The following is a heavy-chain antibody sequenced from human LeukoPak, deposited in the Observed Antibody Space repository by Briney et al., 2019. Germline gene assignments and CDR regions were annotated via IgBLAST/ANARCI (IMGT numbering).Heavy chain of an antibody. CDR1: GFTFSSYW. CDR2: IKQDGSEK. Sequence: GGSLRLSCAASGFTFSSYWMSWVRQAPGKGLEWVANIKQDGSEKYHVDSVKGRFTISRDNAKNSLYLQMNSLRAEDTAVYYCARVRYYYDSSGYVEYFDYWGQGTLVTVSS. J-gene: IGHJ4*02. D-gene: IGHD3-22*01. CDR3: ARVRYYYDSSGYVEYFDY. V-gene: IGHV3-7*01.